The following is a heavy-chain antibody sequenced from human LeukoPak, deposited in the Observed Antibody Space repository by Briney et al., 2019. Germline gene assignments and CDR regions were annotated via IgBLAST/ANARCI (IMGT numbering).Heavy chain of an antibody. J-gene: IGHJ6*03. CDR1: GGSISSSSYY. D-gene: IGHD7-27*01. Sequence: NPSETLSLTCTVSGGSISSSSYYWGWIRQPPGKGLEWIGSIYYSGSTYYNPSLRSRVTISVDTSKNQFSLKLSSVTAADTAVYYCARGSWGENYLYYYYYYMDVWGKGTTVTISS. CDR2: IYYSGST. V-gene: IGHV4-39*07. CDR3: ARGSWGENYLYYYYYYMDV.